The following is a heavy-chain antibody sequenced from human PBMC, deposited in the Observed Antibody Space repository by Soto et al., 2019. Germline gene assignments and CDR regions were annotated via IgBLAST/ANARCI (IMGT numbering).Heavy chain of an antibody. Sequence: QVQLVESGGGVVQPGRSLRLSCAASGIAFRNYGMHWVRQAPGRGLEWVAVISDDGSYKNTADSVKGRFTISRDNSKNTLYLQMNSLRAEDTGVYYCAKDRGQVRRYFGDVTDVWGQATTVTVSS. CDR3: AKDRGQVRRYFGDVTDV. V-gene: IGHV3-30*18. CDR2: ISDDGSYK. D-gene: IGHD3-9*01. J-gene: IGHJ6*02. CDR1: GIAFRNYG.